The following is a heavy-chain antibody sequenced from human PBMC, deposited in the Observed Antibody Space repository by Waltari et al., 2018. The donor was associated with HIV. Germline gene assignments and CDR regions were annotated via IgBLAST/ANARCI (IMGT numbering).Heavy chain of an antibody. J-gene: IGHJ6*02. D-gene: IGHD2-2*01. Sequence: QVQLVQSGAEVKKPGASVKVSCKASGYTFTRYDINWVRQATGQGLEWMGWMNPNSGNTGYAQKFQGRVTMTRNTSISTAYMELSSLRSEDTAVYYCARLGYCSSTSCYYYYYYGMDVWGQGTTVTVSS. CDR1: GYTFTRYD. V-gene: IGHV1-8*01. CDR3: ARLGYCSSTSCYYYYYYGMDV. CDR2: MNPNSGNT.